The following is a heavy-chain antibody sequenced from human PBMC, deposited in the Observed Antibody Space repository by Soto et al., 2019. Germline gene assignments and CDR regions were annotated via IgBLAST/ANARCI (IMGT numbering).Heavy chain of an antibody. D-gene: IGHD2-15*01. CDR1: VGSISGYY. Sequence: SETLSLTCTFSVGSISGYYWSWIRQPPGKGLQWIGYIYFSDNANYNPSLKGRVTMSVDTSNNQLSLLVRSVTAADTAVYFCAKYRSTDAEGYTFDYWGQGALVTVSS. CDR3: AKYRSTDAEGYTFDY. J-gene: IGHJ4*02. CDR2: IYFSDNA. V-gene: IGHV4-59*01.